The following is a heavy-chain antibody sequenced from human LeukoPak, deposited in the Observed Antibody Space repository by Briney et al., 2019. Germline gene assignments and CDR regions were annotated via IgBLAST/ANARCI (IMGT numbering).Heavy chain of an antibody. CDR2: ISAYNGNT. V-gene: IGHV1-18*01. CDR3: ARVKPRIAAAGGWFDP. J-gene: IGHJ5*02. CDR1: GYTFTNYG. Sequence: ASVKVSCKASGYTFTNYGISWVRQAPGQGLEWMGWISAYNGNTNYAQKLQGRVTMTTDTSTSTAYMELRSLRSDDTAVYYCARVKPRIAAAGGWFDPWGQGTLVTVSS. D-gene: IGHD6-13*01.